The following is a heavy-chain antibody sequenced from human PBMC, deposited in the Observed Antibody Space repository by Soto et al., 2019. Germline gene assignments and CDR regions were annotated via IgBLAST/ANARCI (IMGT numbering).Heavy chain of an antibody. CDR1: GFTFSSYA. D-gene: IGHD3-22*01. J-gene: IGHJ4*02. V-gene: IGHV3-30*01. Sequence: QVQLVESGGGVVQPGRSLRLSCAASGFTFSSYAIHWVRQAPGKGLEWVAVISYDGSNKYYADSVKGRFTISRDNSKNTXXLQMNSLRAEDTAVYYCARAYYYDTSGLKGRHFDYWGQGTLVTVSS. CDR3: ARAYYYDTSGLKGRHFDY. CDR2: ISYDGSNK.